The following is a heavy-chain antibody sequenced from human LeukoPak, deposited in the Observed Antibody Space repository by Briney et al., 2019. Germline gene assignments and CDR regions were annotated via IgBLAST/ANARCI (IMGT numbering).Heavy chain of an antibody. CDR3: AKAVFGAKAEPFDY. V-gene: IGHV3-48*02. J-gene: IGHJ4*02. D-gene: IGHD3-10*01. CDR1: GFTFSSYS. Sequence: GGSLRLSCAASGFTFSSYSMNWVRQAPGKGLEWVSHITASGTAMFYADSVKGRFTISRDNAKNSLYLQMNSLRDEDTAVYYCAKAVFGAKAEPFDYWGQGTLVTVSS. CDR2: ITASGTAM.